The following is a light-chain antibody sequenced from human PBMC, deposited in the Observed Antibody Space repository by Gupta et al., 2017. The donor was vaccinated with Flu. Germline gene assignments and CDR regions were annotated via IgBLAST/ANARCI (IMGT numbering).Light chain of an antibody. V-gene: IGLV1-44*01. Sequence: QSVLTQPPSASGTPGQRFTISCSGSSSNIGINTVHWYQQLPGAAPKLLIFSNNQRLSRVPDRFSGSKSGTSAALAISGLQSEDAADYYCVTWDCSWDGAVFGGGTKLTVL. CDR3: VTWDCSWDGAV. CDR1: SSNIGINT. J-gene: IGLJ3*02. CDR2: SNN.